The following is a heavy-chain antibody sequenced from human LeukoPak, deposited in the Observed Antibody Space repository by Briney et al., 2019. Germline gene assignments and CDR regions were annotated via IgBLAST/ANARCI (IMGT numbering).Heavy chain of an antibody. J-gene: IGHJ4*02. CDR1: GYTFTSHG. CDR3: ARDKLWMTDPDPFDY. D-gene: IGHD1-1*01. CDR2: ISAYNGNT. Sequence: ASVKVSCKASGYTFTSHGISWVRQAPGQGLEWMGWISAYNGNTNYAQKLQGRVTMTTDTSTSTAYMELRSLRSDDTAVYYCARDKLWMTDPDPFDYWGQGTLVTVSS. V-gene: IGHV1-18*01.